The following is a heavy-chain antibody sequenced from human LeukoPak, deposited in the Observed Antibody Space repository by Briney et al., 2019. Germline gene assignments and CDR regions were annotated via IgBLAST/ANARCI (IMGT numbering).Heavy chain of an antibody. D-gene: IGHD5-12*01. J-gene: IGHJ4*02. V-gene: IGHV1-18*01. CDR1: GYTFTSYG. CDR3: ARDYSGYDGFDY. CDR2: ISVYNVNT. Sequence: ASVKVSCKASGYTFTSYGISWVRQAPGQGLEWLGWISVYNVNTNYAQKLQGRVTMTTDTSTSTVYMELRSLRSDDTAVYYCARDYSGYDGFDYWGQGTLVTVSS.